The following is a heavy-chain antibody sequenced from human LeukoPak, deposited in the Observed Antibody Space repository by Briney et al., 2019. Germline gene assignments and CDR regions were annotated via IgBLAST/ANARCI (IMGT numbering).Heavy chain of an antibody. CDR1: GFTFSSYE. CDR2: ISSSGSTI. Sequence: GGSLRLSCAASGFTFSSYEMNWVRQAPGKGLEWVSYISSSGSTIYYADSVKGRFTISRDNAKNSLYLQMNSLRAEDTAVYYCARDYGDKSTDYWGQGTLVTVSS. D-gene: IGHD4-17*01. J-gene: IGHJ4*02. V-gene: IGHV3-48*03. CDR3: ARDYGDKSTDY.